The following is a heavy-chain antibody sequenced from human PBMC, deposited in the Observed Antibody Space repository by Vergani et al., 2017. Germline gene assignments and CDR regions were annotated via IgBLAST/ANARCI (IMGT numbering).Heavy chain of an antibody. CDR2: INAGNGNT. D-gene: IGHD3-16*02. Sequence: QVQLVQSGAEVKKPGASVKVSCKASGYTFTSYAMHWVRQAPGQRLECMGWINAGNGNTKYSQKFQGRVTITRDTSASTAYMELSSLRSEDTAVYYCAREGFYDYVWGSYRLRGGYYFDYWGQGTLVTVS. J-gene: IGHJ4*02. V-gene: IGHV1-3*01. CDR3: AREGFYDYVWGSYRLRGGYYFDY. CDR1: GYTFTSYA.